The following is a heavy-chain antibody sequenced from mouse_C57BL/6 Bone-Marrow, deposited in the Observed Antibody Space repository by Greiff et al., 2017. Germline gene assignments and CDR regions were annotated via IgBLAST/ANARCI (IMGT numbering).Heavy chain of an antibody. D-gene: IGHD1-1*01. V-gene: IGHV5-9-1*02. J-gene: IGHJ2*01. CDR3: TRGGDYGQGFDY. CDR1: GFTFSSYA. CDR2: ISSGGDYI. Sequence: DVMLVESGEGLVKPGGSLKLSCAASGFTFSSYAMSWVRQTPEKRLEWVAYISSGGDYIYYADTVKGRFTISRDNARNTLYLQMSSLKSEDTAMYYCTRGGDYGQGFDYWGQGTTLTVSS.